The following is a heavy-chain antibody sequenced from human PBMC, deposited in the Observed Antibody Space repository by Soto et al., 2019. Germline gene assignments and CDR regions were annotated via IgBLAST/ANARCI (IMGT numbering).Heavy chain of an antibody. D-gene: IGHD3-16*01. Sequence: GESLKISCKGSGYSFPSYWISWVRQMPGKGLEWMGRIDPSDSYTNYSPSFQGHVTISADKSISTAYLQWSSLKASDTAMYYCARFSKTYYDYVNAFDIWGQGTMVTVSS. CDR2: IDPSDSYT. J-gene: IGHJ3*02. CDR1: GYSFPSYW. V-gene: IGHV5-10-1*01. CDR3: ARFSKTYYDYVNAFDI.